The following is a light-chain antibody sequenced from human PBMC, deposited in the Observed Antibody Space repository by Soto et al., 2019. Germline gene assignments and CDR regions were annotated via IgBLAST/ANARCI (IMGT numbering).Light chain of an antibody. CDR2: GAF. V-gene: IGKV3-15*01. CDR1: QSVSSN. Sequence: ETVMTQSPATLSVSPGERATLSCRASQSVSSNLAWYQQRPGQAPRLLVYGAFTRAAGIPARFSVSGSGTEFTLTISSLQSEDFAVYCCQQYNNWPLTFGGGTKVEIK. CDR3: QQYNNWPLT. J-gene: IGKJ4*01.